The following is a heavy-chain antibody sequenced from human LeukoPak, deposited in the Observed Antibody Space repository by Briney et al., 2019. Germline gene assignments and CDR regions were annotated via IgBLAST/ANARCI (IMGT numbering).Heavy chain of an antibody. V-gene: IGHV4-34*01. Sequence: SETLSLTCAVYGGSFSGYYWSWIRQPPGKGLEWMGEINHSGSTNYNPSLKSRVTISVDTSKTQFSLKLSSVTAADTAVYYCARGRGYSYGFWFDPWGQGTLVTVSS. CDR1: GGSFSGYY. J-gene: IGHJ5*02. CDR3: ARGRGYSYGFWFDP. D-gene: IGHD5-18*01. CDR2: INHSGST.